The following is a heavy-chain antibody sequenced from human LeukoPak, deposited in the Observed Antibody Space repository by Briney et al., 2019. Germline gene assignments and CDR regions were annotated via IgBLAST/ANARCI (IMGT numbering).Heavy chain of an antibody. CDR2: IIPILGIA. CDR3: ARGVGYYDSPLYYYYYGMDV. Sequence: ASVKVSCKASGGTFSSYAISWVRQAPGQGLEWVGRIIPILGIANYAQKFQGRVTITADKSTSTAYMELSSLRSEDTAVYYCARGVGYYDSPLYYYYYGMDVWGQGTTVTVSS. CDR1: GGTFSSYA. D-gene: IGHD3-22*01. J-gene: IGHJ6*02. V-gene: IGHV1-69*04.